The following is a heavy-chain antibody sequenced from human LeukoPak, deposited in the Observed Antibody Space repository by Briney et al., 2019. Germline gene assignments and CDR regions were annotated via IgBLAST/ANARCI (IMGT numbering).Heavy chain of an antibody. D-gene: IGHD5-18*01. Sequence: SETLSLTCTVSGGSISNPNYYWGWIRQPPGKGLEWIGEINHSGSTNYNPSLKSRVTISVDTSKNQFSLKLSSVTAADTAVYYCARGRKAMVPYYYYYGMDVWGQGTTVTVSS. CDR2: INHSGST. CDR1: GGSISNPNYY. V-gene: IGHV4-39*07. J-gene: IGHJ6*02. CDR3: ARGRKAMVPYYYYYGMDV.